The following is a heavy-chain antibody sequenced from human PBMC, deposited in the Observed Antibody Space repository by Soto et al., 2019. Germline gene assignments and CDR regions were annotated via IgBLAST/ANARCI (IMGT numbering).Heavy chain of an antibody. CDR2: IYYSGST. J-gene: IGHJ5*02. CDR1: GGSISSGGYY. V-gene: IGHV4-61*08. Sequence: SETLSLTCTVSGGSISSGGYYWSWIRQHPGKGLEWIGYIYYSGSTNYNPSFKSRVTISVDTPKNQFSLKLTSVTAADTAVYYCAREARITIFGVVTKPFDPWGQGTLVTVSS. D-gene: IGHD3-3*01. CDR3: AREARITIFGVVTKPFDP.